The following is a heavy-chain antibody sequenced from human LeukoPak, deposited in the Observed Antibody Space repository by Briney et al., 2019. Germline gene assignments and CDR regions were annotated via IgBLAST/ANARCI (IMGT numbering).Heavy chain of an antibody. CDR2: IYYSGSS. D-gene: IGHD5-24*01. J-gene: IGHJ4*02. V-gene: IGHV4-31*03. Sequence: SETLSLTCTVSGGSINNGGYYWSWIRQHPGKGLEWIGYIYYSGSSYYNPSLRSRVTISVDTSKNHFSLKLSSVTAADTAVYYCARYRDGYNSFDYWGQGTLVTVSS. CDR3: ARYRDGYNSFDY. CDR1: GGSINNGGYY.